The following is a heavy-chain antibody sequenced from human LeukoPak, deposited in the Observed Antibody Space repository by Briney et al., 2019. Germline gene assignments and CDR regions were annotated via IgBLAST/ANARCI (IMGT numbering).Heavy chain of an antibody. D-gene: IGHD3-3*01. Sequence: ASVKVSCKASGYTSTSYYMHWVRQAPGQGLEWMGIINPSGGSTSYAQKFQGRVTMTRDTSTSTVYMELSSLRSEDTAVYYCARDDRGDFWSGYYSYFDYWGQGTLVTVSS. CDR1: GYTSTSYY. V-gene: IGHV1-46*01. J-gene: IGHJ4*02. CDR3: ARDDRGDFWSGYYSYFDY. CDR2: INPSGGST.